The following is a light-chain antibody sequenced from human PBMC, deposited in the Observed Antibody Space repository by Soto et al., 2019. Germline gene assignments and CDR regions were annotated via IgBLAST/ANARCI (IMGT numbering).Light chain of an antibody. J-gene: IGLJ1*01. Sequence: QSVLTQPASVSGSPGQSITISCTGTSSDVGYYNLVSWYQRHPGKAPKLIIYEVSKRPSGFSDRFSGSKSGNTASLTISGLQAEDEADYYCLSYAGASTHDVFGTGTKVTVL. CDR3: LSYAGASTHDV. CDR2: EVS. CDR1: SSDVGYYNL. V-gene: IGLV2-23*02.